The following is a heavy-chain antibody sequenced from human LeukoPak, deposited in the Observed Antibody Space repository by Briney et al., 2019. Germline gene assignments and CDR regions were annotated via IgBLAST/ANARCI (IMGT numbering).Heavy chain of an antibody. Sequence: GGSLRLSCAASGFTFSSYEMNWVRQAPGKWLEWVSYISSSGSTIYYADSVKGRFTISRDNAKNSLYLQMNSLRAEDTAVYYCARVGHCSGGSCRYFDYWGQGTPVTVSS. CDR3: ARVGHCSGGSCRYFDY. CDR1: GFTFSSYE. J-gene: IGHJ4*02. V-gene: IGHV3-48*03. D-gene: IGHD2-15*01. CDR2: ISSSGSTI.